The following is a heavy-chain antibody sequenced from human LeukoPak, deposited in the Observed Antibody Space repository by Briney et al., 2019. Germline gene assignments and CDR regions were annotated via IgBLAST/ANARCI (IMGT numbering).Heavy chain of an antibody. CDR1: GFSLSDYW. J-gene: IGHJ4*02. CDR2: INRDGSET. CDR3: VRGGFCPDY. Sequence: GGSLRLSCAASGFSLSDYWMSWVRHPPGKGLEWVATINRDGSETNYVDSVKGRFTISRDNVKNSLHLQMNSLRVEDTAVYYRVRGGFCPDYWGQGALVTVSS. D-gene: IGHD2/OR15-2a*01. V-gene: IGHV3-7*04.